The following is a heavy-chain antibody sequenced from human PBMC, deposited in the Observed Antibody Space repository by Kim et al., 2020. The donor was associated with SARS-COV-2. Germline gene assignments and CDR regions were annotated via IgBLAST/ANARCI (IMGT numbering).Heavy chain of an antibody. J-gene: IGHJ4*02. CDR3: AKLPSDPWGPFDY. V-gene: IGHV3-23*03. Sequence: GGSLRLSCAASGFTFSSYAMSWVRQAPGKGLEWVSVIYSGGSSTYYADSVKGRFTISRDNSKNTLYLQMNSLRAEDTAVYYCAKLPSDPWGPFDYWGQGTLVTVSS. CDR1: GFTFSSYA. D-gene: IGHD1-26*01. CDR2: IYSGGSST.